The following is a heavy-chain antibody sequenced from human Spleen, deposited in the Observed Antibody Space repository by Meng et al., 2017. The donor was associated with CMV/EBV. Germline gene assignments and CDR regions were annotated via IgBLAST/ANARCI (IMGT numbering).Heavy chain of an antibody. J-gene: IGHJ3*02. CDR3: ARGDCGGGCDAFDM. D-gene: IGHD2-21*02. Sequence: GESLKISCAASEFTFDDYSIFGVRQAPAKGLEWVSLFSWDDGTTECADSVKGRFTTSRDNSKNTLFLQMNSLRVEDTALYYCARGDCGGGCDAFDMWGQGTMVTVSS. CDR1: EFTFDDYS. V-gene: IGHV3-43*01. CDR2: FSWDDGTT.